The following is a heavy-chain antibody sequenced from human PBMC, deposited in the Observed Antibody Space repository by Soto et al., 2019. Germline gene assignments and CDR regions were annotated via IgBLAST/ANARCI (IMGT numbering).Heavy chain of an antibody. CDR2: MNPNSGNT. J-gene: IGHJ4*02. CDR3: ARCRVFGQHIFDV. D-gene: IGHD3-10*01. V-gene: IGHV1-8*01. Sequence: QVQLVQSGAEVKKPGASVKVSCKASGYTFTSYDINWVRQATGQGLEWMGWMNPNSGNTGYAQKFQGRVTMTRNTSISTASMELGSLRFDDTVVYYCARCRVFGQHIFDVWGQGTLVTVSS. CDR1: GYTFTSYD.